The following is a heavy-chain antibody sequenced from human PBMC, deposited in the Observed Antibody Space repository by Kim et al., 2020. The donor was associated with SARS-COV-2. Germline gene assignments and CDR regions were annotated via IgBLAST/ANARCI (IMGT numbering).Heavy chain of an antibody. CDR1: GFTFGDYA. Sequence: GGSLRISCTASGFTFGDYAMSWFRQAPGKGLEWVGFIRSKAYGVTSEYAASVRVRFTISKDDTTLIDYLQMNSLKTEDTAVYYCTREWGDSSGYYLLWYYGMDVWGQGTTDTVSS. V-gene: IGHV3-49*03. D-gene: IGHD3-22*01. CDR2: IRSKAYGVTS. J-gene: IGHJ6*02. CDR3: TREWGDSSGYYLLWYYGMDV.